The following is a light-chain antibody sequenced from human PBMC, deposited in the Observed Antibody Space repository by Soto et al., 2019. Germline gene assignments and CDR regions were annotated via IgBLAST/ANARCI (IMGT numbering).Light chain of an antibody. V-gene: IGKV1-27*01. CDR3: QNYNRACPT. Sequence: DIQMTQSPSSLSASVGDRVTITCRASQGISNYIAWYQQKPGKVPKLLIYGASTLQSGVPSRFSGSGSGTDFTLTISSLQPEDVATYSCQNYNRACPTFGQGTKVEIK. J-gene: IGKJ1*01. CDR2: GAS. CDR1: QGISNY.